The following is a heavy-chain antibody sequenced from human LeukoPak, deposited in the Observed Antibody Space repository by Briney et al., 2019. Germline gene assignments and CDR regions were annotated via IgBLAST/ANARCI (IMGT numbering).Heavy chain of an antibody. J-gene: IGHJ4*02. CDR1: GFTFSSYG. D-gene: IGHD6-13*01. V-gene: IGHV3-30*02. CDR2: IRYDGSNK. CDR3: ATDGRLYSSSWFHQDY. Sequence: SGGSLRLSCAASGFTFSSYGMHWDRQAPGKVLEWVAFIRYDGSNKYYADSVNGRFTISRDNSKNTLYLQMNSLRAEDTAVYYCATDGRLYSSSWFHQDYWGQGTLVTVSS.